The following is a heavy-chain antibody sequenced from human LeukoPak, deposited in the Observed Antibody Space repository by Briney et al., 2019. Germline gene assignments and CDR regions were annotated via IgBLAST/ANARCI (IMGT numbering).Heavy chain of an antibody. CDR2: IYYSGST. J-gene: IGHJ4*02. D-gene: IGHD5-24*01. V-gene: IGHV4-59*01. CDR3: ARSITPRYYYFDY. CDR1: GGSISSYY. Sequence: SETLSLTCAVYGGSISSYYWSWIRQPPGKGLEWIGYIYYSGSTNYNPSLKSRVTISVDTSKNQFSLKLSSVTAADTAVYYCARSITPRYYYFDYWGQGTLVTVSS.